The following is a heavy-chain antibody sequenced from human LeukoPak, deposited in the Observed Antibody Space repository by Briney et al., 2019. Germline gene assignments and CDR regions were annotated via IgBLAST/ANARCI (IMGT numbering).Heavy chain of an antibody. V-gene: IGHV4-4*07. D-gene: IGHD6-13*01. CDR1: GGSISSYY. Sequence: SETLSLTCTVSGGSISSYYWSWIRQPAGKGLEWIGRIYTSGSTNYNPSLKSRVTMSVDTSKNQFSLKLSSVTAADTAVYYCARDLSRQLVHYYYYYMDVWGKGTTVTVSS. CDR2: IYTSGST. J-gene: IGHJ6*03. CDR3: ARDLSRQLVHYYYYYMDV.